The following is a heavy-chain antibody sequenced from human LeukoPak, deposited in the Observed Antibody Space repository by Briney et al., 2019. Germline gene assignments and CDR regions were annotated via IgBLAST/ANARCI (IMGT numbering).Heavy chain of an antibody. V-gene: IGHV1-18*01. CDR3: ARDSGDIVVVPAARSFDY. J-gene: IGHJ4*02. CDR2: ISAYNGNT. D-gene: IGHD2-2*01. Sequence: GASVKVSCKASGYTFTSYGISWVRQAPGQGLEWMGWISAYNGNTNYAQKLQGRVTMTTDTSTSTAYMELRSLRSDDTAVYYCARDSGDIVVVPAARSFDYWGQGTLVTVSS. CDR1: GYTFTSYG.